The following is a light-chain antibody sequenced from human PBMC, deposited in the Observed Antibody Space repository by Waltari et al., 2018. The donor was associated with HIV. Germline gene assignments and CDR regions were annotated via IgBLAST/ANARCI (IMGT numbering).Light chain of an antibody. CDR1: TSHLGNHF. CDR2: RND. Sequence: QPKMTQAPSASKTPGQRITMPCSGRTSHLGNHFIYWYQQIPGAAPSLVMARNDQRPAGVPDRFSGTKSGTSAFLAITNLRLDDEATYVCASWDDNLRHWVFGGGTKLTVL. J-gene: IGLJ3*02. CDR3: ASWDDNLRHWV. V-gene: IGLV1-47*01.